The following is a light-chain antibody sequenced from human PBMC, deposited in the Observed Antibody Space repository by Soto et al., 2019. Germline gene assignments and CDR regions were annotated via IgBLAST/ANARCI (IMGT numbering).Light chain of an antibody. J-gene: IGKJ1*01. Sequence: DIKIGQAPCTLSASVGDGVTMTCRASENIDTWLAWYQQKPGKAPKLLIYKASSLESGVPSRFSGRGSGTEFTLTLSSLQPAEFAPYYCPQYNNYWTFGQGTKVDIK. V-gene: IGKV1-5*03. CDR1: ENIDTW. CDR3: PQYNNYWT. CDR2: KAS.